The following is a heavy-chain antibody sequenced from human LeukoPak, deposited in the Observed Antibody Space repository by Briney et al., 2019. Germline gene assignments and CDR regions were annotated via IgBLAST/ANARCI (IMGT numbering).Heavy chain of an antibody. J-gene: IGHJ4*02. D-gene: IGHD6-13*01. CDR3: ARGGEAAGDY. Sequence: SGTLSLTCAVYGGSFSGYYWSWIRQPPGKGLEWIGEINHSGSTNYNPSLKSRVTISVDTSKNQFSLKLSSVTAADTAVYYCARGGEAAGDYWGQGTLVTVSS. CDR1: GGSFSGYY. CDR2: INHSGST. V-gene: IGHV4-34*01.